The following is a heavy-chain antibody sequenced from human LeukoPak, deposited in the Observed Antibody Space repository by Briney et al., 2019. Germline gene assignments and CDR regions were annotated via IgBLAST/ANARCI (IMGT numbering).Heavy chain of an antibody. Sequence: ASVKVSCKVSGYTLTELSMHWVRQAPGKGLEWMGGFDPEDGETIYAQKFQGRVTMTEDTSTDTAYMELSSLRSEDMAVYYCATSDIWGSHRLFDYWGQGTLVTVSS. CDR1: GYTLTELS. D-gene: IGHD3-16*02. CDR3: ATSDIWGSHRLFDY. J-gene: IGHJ4*02. V-gene: IGHV1-24*01. CDR2: FDPEDGET.